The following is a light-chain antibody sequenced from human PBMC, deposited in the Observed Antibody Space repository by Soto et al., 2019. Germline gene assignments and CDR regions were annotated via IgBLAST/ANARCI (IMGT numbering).Light chain of an antibody. CDR1: QGISSY. V-gene: IGKV1-9*01. J-gene: IGKJ5*01. Sequence: DIQLTQSPSFLSASVGDRVTITCRASQGISSYLAWYQQKPGKAPKLLIYAASALQSGVPSRFSGSGAGTEFTLTISSLQPDDFATYYCQQLNSYPTCGQGTRLEIK. CDR3: QQLNSYPT. CDR2: AAS.